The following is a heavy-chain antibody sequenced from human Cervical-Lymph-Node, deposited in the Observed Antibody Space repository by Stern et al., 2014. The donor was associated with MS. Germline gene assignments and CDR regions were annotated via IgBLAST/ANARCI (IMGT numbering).Heavy chain of an antibody. V-gene: IGHV1-46*01. CDR3: AHSPSPREYGDYGMDV. CDR2: INPSGGST. J-gene: IGHJ6*02. CDR1: GYTFTSYY. Sequence: QVQLMQSGAEVKKPGASVKVSCKASGYTFTSYYMHWVRQAPGQGLEWMGIINPSGGSTSYAQKFQGRVTMTRDTSTSTVYMELSSLRSEDTAVYYCAHSPSPREYGDYGMDVWGQGTTVTVSS. D-gene: IGHD4-17*01.